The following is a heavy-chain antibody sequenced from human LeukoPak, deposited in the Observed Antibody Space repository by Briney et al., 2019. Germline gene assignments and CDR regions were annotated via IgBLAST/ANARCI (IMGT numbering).Heavy chain of an antibody. CDR3: AAVDFDY. CDR1: GLTPSRCG. CDR2: ISGSGDGT. J-gene: IGHJ4*02. V-gene: IGHV3-23*01. Sequence: PGGSLRLSCAASGLTPSRCGMSRVRQAPGKGLEWVSAISGSGDGTYYADSVKGRFTISRDNSKSMLYLEMNSLRAEDTATYYCAAVDFDYWGQGTLVTVSS. D-gene: IGHD4-23*01.